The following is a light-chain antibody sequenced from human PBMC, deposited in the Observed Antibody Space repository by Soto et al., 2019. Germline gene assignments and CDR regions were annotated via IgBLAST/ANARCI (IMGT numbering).Light chain of an antibody. V-gene: IGKV3-20*01. CDR3: QHYSSSPPAIT. CDR2: GAS. J-gene: IGKJ5*01. Sequence: EIVLTQSPGTLSLSPGERATLSCRASQSVTSGYLDWYQQQPNQAPRLLIYGASYRATDIPDRFSGGGSGTDFTLTISTLEPEDFAVYYCQHYSSSPPAITFGQGTRLEIK. CDR1: QSVTSGY.